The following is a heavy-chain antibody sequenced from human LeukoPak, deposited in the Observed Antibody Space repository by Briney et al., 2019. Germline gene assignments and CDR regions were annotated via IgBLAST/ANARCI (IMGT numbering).Heavy chain of an antibody. V-gene: IGHV3-23*01. Sequence: AGGSLRLSCAASGFTFSSYAMSWVRQAPGKGLEWVSAISGSGGSTYYADSVKGRFTISRDNSKNTLYLQMNGLRAEDTAVYYCAKVGPGGSTSLGGSDFDYWGQGTLVTVSS. CDR3: AKVGPGGSTSLGGSDFDY. J-gene: IGHJ4*02. CDR1: GFTFSSYA. D-gene: IGHD2-2*01. CDR2: ISGSGGST.